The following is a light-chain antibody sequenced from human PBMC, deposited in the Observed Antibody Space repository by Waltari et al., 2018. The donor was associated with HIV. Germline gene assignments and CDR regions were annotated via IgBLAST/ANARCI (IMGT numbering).Light chain of an antibody. Sequence: ELVMTQSPATPSVSPGESVTLSCRASQSITTKLAWYQQTPGQAPRLLIYGASTRAPGIPDRFSGSGSGTEFTLTISSLQSEDFAIYYCQQYNNWPPWTFGQGTKVEI. J-gene: IGKJ1*01. CDR3: QQYNNWPPWT. CDR2: GAS. V-gene: IGKV3-15*01. CDR1: QSITTK.